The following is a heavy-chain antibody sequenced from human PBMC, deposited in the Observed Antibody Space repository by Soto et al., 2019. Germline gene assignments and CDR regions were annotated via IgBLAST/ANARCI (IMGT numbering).Heavy chain of an antibody. D-gene: IGHD5-12*01. V-gene: IGHV4-59*01. CDR1: CGSISSYY. Sequence: SETLSLTCTVSCGSISSYYWSWIRQPPGKGLEWIGYIYYSGSTNYNPSLKSRVTISVDTSKNQFSLKLSSVTAADTAVYYCARVRRDGYNPFDYWGQGTLVTVSS. CDR2: IYYSGST. CDR3: ARVRRDGYNPFDY. J-gene: IGHJ4*02.